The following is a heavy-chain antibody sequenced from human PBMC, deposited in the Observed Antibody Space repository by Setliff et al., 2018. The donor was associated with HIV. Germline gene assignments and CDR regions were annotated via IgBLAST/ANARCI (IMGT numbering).Heavy chain of an antibody. Sequence: GGSLRLSCAASGFTLSSYAMSWVRQAPGKGLEWVSAISGSGGSTYYADSVKGRFTISRDNSKNTLYLQMNSLRAEDTAVYYCACHCQSPDAFGVWGQGTMVTVSS. CDR3: ACHCQSPDAFGV. J-gene: IGHJ3*01. CDR1: GFTLSSYA. V-gene: IGHV3-23*01. CDR2: ISGSGGST.